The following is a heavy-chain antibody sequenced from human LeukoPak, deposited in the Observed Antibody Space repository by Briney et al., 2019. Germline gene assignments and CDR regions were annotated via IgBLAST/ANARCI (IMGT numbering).Heavy chain of an antibody. Sequence: PSETLSLTCTVSGGSISSGGYYWSWIRQPPGKGLEWIGYVYHSGSTYYNPSLKSRVTISVDRSKNQFSLKLSSVTAADTAVYCATPIITISGLDVWGKGTTVTVSS. V-gene: IGHV4-30-2*01. CDR3: TPIITISGLDV. J-gene: IGHJ6*04. CDR1: GGSISSGGYY. CDR2: VYHSGST. D-gene: IGHD3-3*01.